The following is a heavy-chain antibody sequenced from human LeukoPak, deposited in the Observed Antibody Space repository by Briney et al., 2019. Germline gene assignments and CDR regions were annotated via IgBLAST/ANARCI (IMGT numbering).Heavy chain of an antibody. D-gene: IGHD5-18*01. CDR2: IRSKAYGGTT. CDR1: GFTFGDYA. Sequence: PGGSLRLSCTASGFTFGDYAMSWFRQAPGKGLEWVGFIRSKAYGGTTEYAASVKGRFTISRDDSKSIAYLQMNSLKTEDTAVYYCSWIQLWWGFDYWGQGTLVTVSS. V-gene: IGHV3-49*03. J-gene: IGHJ4*02. CDR3: SWIQLWWGFDY.